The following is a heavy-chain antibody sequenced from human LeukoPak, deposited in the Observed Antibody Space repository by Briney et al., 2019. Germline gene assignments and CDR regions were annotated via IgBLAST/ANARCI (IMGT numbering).Heavy chain of an antibody. Sequence: GASVKVSCKASGYTFTGYYMHWVRQAPGQGLEWMGIINPSGGSTSYAQKFQGRVTMTRDTSTSTVYMELSSLRSEDTAVYYCAREGGYYYDSSGILDYWGQGTLVTVSS. CDR3: AREGGYYYDSSGILDY. D-gene: IGHD3-22*01. CDR1: GYTFTGYY. CDR2: INPSGGST. V-gene: IGHV1-46*01. J-gene: IGHJ4*02.